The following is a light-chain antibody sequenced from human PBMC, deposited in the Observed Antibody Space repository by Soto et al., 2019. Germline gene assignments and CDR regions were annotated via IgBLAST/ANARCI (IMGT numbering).Light chain of an antibody. Sequence: QSALTQPASVSGSPGQSITISCTGTTIDVGSYNLVSWYQQHPGKAPKLMIYEGSKRPSGVSSRFSGSKSGNTASLTISGLQAEDDANYYCCSYAGSTYWVFGGGTKLTVL. V-gene: IGLV2-23*01. J-gene: IGLJ3*02. CDR3: CSYAGSTYWV. CDR2: EGS. CDR1: TIDVGSYNL.